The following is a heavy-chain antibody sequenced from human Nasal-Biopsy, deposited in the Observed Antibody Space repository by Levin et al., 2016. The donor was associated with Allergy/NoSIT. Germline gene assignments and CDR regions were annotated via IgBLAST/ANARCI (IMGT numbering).Heavy chain of an antibody. V-gene: IGHV1-58*01. CDR1: GYSLTDFN. J-gene: IGHJ3*01. Sequence: SVKVSCKTSGYSLTDFNLQWVRQARGQRPEWLGWIVVGSGHTNYAVKFQERITMTRDTSSSAVYMEMSGLRSEDTAMYYCSAVISVKETFTDVWGQGTMVTVSS. D-gene: IGHD2-21*01. CDR2: IVVGSGHT. CDR3: SAVISVKETFTDV.